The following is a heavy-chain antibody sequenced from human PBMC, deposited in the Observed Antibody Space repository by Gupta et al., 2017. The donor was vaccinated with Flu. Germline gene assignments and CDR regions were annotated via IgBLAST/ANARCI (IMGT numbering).Heavy chain of an antibody. Sequence: QVQLQESGPGLVKPSQTLSLTCTVSSGSIKSSGYYWGWIRQHPGKGPEWVGNIYYSGSTFDTPSLESRVTISEDTAKTQFSLKLSFATAAETAVYYWVRVRDYNHFFDSWGQGILVTVSS. CDR2: IYYSGST. J-gene: IGHJ4*02. CDR3: VRVRDYNHFFDS. CDR1: SGSIKSSGYY. V-gene: IGHV4-31*03. D-gene: IGHD4-11*01.